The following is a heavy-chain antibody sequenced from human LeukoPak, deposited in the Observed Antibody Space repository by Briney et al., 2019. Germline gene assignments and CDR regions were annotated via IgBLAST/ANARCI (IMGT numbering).Heavy chain of an antibody. CDR3: ARDRGSSGYYPDY. CDR1: GFTFSGYA. D-gene: IGHD3-22*01. Sequence: GGSLRLSCAASGFTFSGYAMHWVRQAPGKGLEWVAVISYDGSNKYYADSVKGRFTISRDNSKNTLYLQMNSLRAEDTAVYYCARDRGSSGYYPDYWGQGTLVTVSS. CDR2: ISYDGSNK. V-gene: IGHV3-30-3*01. J-gene: IGHJ4*02.